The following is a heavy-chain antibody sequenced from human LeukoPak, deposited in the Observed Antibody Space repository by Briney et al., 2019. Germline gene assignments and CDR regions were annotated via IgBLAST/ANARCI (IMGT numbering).Heavy chain of an antibody. CDR1: GFTFSNLW. CDR3: TKDRQGPNQYHMDV. CDR2: INQDGGTT. V-gene: IGHV3-7*01. Sequence: GGSLRLSCAASGFTFSNLWMSCVRQAPGRGTEWVANINQDGGTTYYVASVKGRFTISRDNAKNSLSLQMSSLRAEDTAVYYCTKDRQGPNQYHMDVWGKGTTVTVSS. J-gene: IGHJ6*03.